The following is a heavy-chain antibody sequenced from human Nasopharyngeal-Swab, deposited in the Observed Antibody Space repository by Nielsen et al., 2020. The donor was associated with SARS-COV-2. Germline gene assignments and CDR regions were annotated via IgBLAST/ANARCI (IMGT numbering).Heavy chain of an antibody. CDR1: GGTFSSYA. V-gene: IGHV1-69*10. J-gene: IGHJ4*02. CDR2: IIPILGIA. D-gene: IGHD3-9*01. CDR3: ARLGSNDWNFDY. Sequence: SVKVSCKASGGTFSSYAISWVRQAPGQGLEWMGGIIPILGIANYAQKFQGRVTITADKSTSTAYMELSSLRAEDTAVYYCARLGSNDWNFDYWGQGTLVTVSS.